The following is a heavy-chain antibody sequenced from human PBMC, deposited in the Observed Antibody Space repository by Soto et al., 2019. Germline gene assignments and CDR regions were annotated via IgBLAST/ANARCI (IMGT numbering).Heavy chain of an antibody. CDR2: ISYDGDNK. CDR3: ARVHRYSGCLDY. Sequence: GGSLRLSCAASGFTFNYHALNWVRQAPGKGLEWVAVISYDGDNKYIAKSVKGRFTISRDNSKSTLYLQMNSLRAEDTAVYYCARVHRYSGCLDYWGQGTLVTVSS. J-gene: IGHJ4*02. CDR1: GFTFNYHA. V-gene: IGHV3-30*14. D-gene: IGHD6-19*01.